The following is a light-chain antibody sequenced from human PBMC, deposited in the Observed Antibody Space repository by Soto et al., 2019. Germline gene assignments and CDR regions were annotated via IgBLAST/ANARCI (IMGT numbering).Light chain of an antibody. CDR3: SSYTSSSTPGG. CDR1: SSDVGGYNY. CDR2: EVS. J-gene: IGLJ1*01. Sequence: QSALTQPASVSGSPGQSITISCTGTSSDVGGYNYVSWYQQHPGKAPKLMIYEVSNRPSGVSNRFSGSKSGNTASLTISGLQAEDEADYYCSSYTSSSTPGGFGTGTKLTVL. V-gene: IGLV2-14*01.